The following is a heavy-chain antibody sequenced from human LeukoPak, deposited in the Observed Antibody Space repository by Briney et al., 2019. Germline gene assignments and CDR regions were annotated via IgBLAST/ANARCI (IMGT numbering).Heavy chain of an antibody. Sequence: PGGSLRLSCAASGFTVSSNYMSWVRQAPGKGLEWVSAISGSGGSTYYADSVKGRFTISRDNSKNTLYLQVNSLRAEDTAVYYCAKLCTRGYSECRPDYWGQGTLVTVSS. CDR1: GFTVSSNY. D-gene: IGHD5-18*01. V-gene: IGHV3-23*01. J-gene: IGHJ4*02. CDR3: AKLCTRGYSECRPDY. CDR2: ISGSGGST.